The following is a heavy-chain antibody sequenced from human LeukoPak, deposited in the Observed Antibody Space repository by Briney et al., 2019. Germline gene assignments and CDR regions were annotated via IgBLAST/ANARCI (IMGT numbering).Heavy chain of an antibody. CDR3: ARGSGDCGLYYFDY. D-gene: IGHD2-21*02. Sequence: PSETLSLTCAAYGGSFSGYYWSWIRQPPGKGLEWIGEINHSGSTNYNPSLKSRVTISVDTSKNQFSLKLSSVTAADTAVYYCARGSGDCGLYYFDYWGQGTLVTVSS. CDR1: GGSFSGYY. V-gene: IGHV4-34*01. J-gene: IGHJ4*02. CDR2: INHSGST.